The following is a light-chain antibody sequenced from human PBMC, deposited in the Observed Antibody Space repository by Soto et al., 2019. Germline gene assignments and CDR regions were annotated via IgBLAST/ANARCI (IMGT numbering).Light chain of an antibody. CDR3: FSYAGSYTWV. Sequence: QSALTQPRSVSGSPGQSVTISCTGTSSDVGGYNYVSWYQQHPGKAPKLMIYDVTKRPSGVPDRFSGSKSGNTASLTISGLQAEDEADYYCFSYAGSYTWVFGGGTKHTVL. CDR2: DVT. CDR1: SSDVGGYNY. V-gene: IGLV2-11*01. J-gene: IGLJ2*01.